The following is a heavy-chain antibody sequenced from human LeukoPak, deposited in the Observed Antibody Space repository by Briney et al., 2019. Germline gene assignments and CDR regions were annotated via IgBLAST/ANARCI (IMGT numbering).Heavy chain of an antibody. CDR2: ISAYNGNT. CDR3: ATETFYYDPSGHYYPTYSDP. Sequence: ASVKVSCKASGYTFTRYGISWVRQAPGQGLEWMGGISAYNGNTSYAQKLQGRVTMTTDTSTSTAYMELITLTSEDTAVYYCATETFYYDPSGHYYPTYSDPWGQRTLVTVSS. CDR1: GYTFTRYG. D-gene: IGHD3-22*01. J-gene: IGHJ5*02. V-gene: IGHV1-18*01.